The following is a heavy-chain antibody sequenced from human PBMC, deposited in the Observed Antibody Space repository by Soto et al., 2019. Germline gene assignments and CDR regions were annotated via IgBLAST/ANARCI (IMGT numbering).Heavy chain of an antibody. CDR2: ISAYNGNT. J-gene: IGHJ6*03. D-gene: IGHD3-3*01. Sequence: QVQLVQSGAEVKKPGASVKVSCKASGYTFTSYGISWVRQAPGQGLEWMGWISAYNGNTNYAQKLQGRVTMTTDTSTSTAYMELRSLRSDDTAVYYCARDPGAYDFWSGSNQYYSYMDVWGKGTTVTVSS. V-gene: IGHV1-18*01. CDR3: ARDPGAYDFWSGSNQYYSYMDV. CDR1: GYTFTSYG.